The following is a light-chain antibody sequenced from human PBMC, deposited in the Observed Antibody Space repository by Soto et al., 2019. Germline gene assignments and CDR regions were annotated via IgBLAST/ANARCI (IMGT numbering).Light chain of an antibody. J-gene: IGLJ2*01. Sequence: QSALTQPASVSGSPGQSITISCTGTSSDVGGYNFVSWYKHHPGKAPKLMIYDVTYRPSGVSNRFSGSKSGNTASLTISRLQAEDEADYYCTSYTRSGPLFGGGTKLTVL. CDR2: DVT. CDR1: SSDVGGYNF. CDR3: TSYTRSGPL. V-gene: IGLV2-14*03.